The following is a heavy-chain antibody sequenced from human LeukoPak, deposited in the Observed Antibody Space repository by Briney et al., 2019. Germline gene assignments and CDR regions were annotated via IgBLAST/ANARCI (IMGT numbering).Heavy chain of an antibody. V-gene: IGHV3-74*01. Sequence: TGGSLRLSCAVSGLTFSNYWMHWVRQASGKGLEWVSLIYTDGRTTFYADSVQGRFTISRDNARNTLYLQMNSLRAGDTAVYYCASLSGSRGSAFDIWGQGTMVTVSS. CDR1: GLTFSNYW. CDR3: ASLSGSRGSAFDI. D-gene: IGHD1-26*01. J-gene: IGHJ3*02. CDR2: IYTDGRTT.